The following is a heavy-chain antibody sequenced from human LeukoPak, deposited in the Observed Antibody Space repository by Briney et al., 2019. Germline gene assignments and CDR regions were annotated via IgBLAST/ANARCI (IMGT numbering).Heavy chain of an antibody. Sequence: GGSLRLSRAASGFIFGDYNMNWVRQAPGKGLEWVSYISSGGSTIYYADSVKGRFTISRDNARNSLYLQMNGLTDEDTAVYYCAREPPGNYDSSGHYYAYFDCWGQGALVTVPS. J-gene: IGHJ4*02. CDR2: ISSGGSTI. CDR1: GFIFGDYN. CDR3: AREPPGNYDSSGHYYAYFDC. D-gene: IGHD3-22*01. V-gene: IGHV3-48*02.